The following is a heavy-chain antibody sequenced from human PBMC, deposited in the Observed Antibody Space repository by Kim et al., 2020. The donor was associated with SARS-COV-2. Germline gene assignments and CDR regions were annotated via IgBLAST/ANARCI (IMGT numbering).Heavy chain of an antibody. V-gene: IGHV3-48*02. CDR2: ISSSSSTI. D-gene: IGHD5-12*01. CDR3: ARESPPRIVAYFDY. J-gene: IGHJ4*02. Sequence: GGSLRLSCAASGFTFSSYSMNWVRQAPGKGLEWVSYISSSSSTIYYADSVKGRFTISRDNAKNSLYLQMNSLRDEDTAVYYCARESPPRIVAYFDYWGQGTLVTVSS. CDR1: GFTFSSYS.